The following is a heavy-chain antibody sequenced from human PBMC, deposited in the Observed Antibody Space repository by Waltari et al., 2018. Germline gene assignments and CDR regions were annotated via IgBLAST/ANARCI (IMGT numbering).Heavy chain of an antibody. D-gene: IGHD3-22*01. V-gene: IGHV4-31*03. J-gene: IGHJ4*02. Sequence: QVQLQESGPGLVKPSQTLSLTYTVAGGSISSGGYYWSWIRQHPGKGLEWMGYIYYSGSTYYNPSLKSRLTMSIDTSKNLFSLKLTSVTAADTAVYYCARENGDSSVDYWGQGTLVTVSS. CDR1: GGSISSGGYY. CDR3: ARENGDSSVDY. CDR2: IYYSGST.